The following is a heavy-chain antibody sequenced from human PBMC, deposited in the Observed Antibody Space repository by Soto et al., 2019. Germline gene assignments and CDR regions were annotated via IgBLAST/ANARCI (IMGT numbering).Heavy chain of an antibody. CDR1: GFTFTRHS. CDR2: ISSTTNYI. Sequence: EVQLVESGGGLVKPGGSLRLSCAASGFTFTRHSMNWVRQAPGKGLEWVSSISSTTNYIYYGDSVKGRFTISRDNAKNPLFLDMNSLRAEDTAVYSCARESEDLTSNFDYWGQGTLVTVSS. CDR3: ARESEDLTSNFDY. J-gene: IGHJ4*02. V-gene: IGHV3-21*06.